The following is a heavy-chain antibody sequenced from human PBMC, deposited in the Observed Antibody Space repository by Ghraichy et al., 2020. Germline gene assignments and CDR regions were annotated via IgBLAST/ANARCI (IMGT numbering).Heavy chain of an antibody. CDR3: ARGGGGCDY. V-gene: IGHV3-53*01. Sequence: GGSLRLSCAASGFTGSSIYMSWVRQAPGKGLEWVAIIYNGATTFYADSVKGRFTISRDDSKNTLFLQMNSLRAEDTAVYYCARGGGGCDYWGQGTLVTVSS. J-gene: IGHJ4*02. CDR1: GFTGSSIY. D-gene: IGHD3-16*01. CDR2: IYNGATT.